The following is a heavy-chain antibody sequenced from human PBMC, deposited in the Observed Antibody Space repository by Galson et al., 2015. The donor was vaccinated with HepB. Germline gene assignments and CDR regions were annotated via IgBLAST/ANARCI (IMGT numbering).Heavy chain of an antibody. CDR2: ISGYNGNT. CDR3: ARGEVREAIEIGVGYFDY. J-gene: IGHJ4*02. CDR1: GYTFTSYG. Sequence: SVKVSCKASGYTFTSYGITWVRQAPGQGLEWMGWISGYNGNTNYAQKLQGRVTMTTDTSTTTAYMELRSLRSDDTAVYYCARGEVREAIEIGVGYFDYWGQGTLVTVSS. V-gene: IGHV1-18*04. D-gene: IGHD3-10*01.